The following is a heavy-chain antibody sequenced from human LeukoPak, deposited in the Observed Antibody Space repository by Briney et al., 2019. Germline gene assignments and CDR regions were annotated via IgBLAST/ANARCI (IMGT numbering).Heavy chain of an antibody. D-gene: IGHD3-10*01. Sequence: SQTLSLTCAVSGGSISSGDYYWSWIRQPPGKGLEWIGYFYYRGSTYYNPSLKSRVTISVDTSKNQFSLKLNSVTAADTAVYYCAREGVWFGESIWGQGTLVTVSS. CDR1: GGSISSGDYY. J-gene: IGHJ4*02. CDR3: AREGVWFGESI. CDR2: FYYRGST. V-gene: IGHV4-30-4*01.